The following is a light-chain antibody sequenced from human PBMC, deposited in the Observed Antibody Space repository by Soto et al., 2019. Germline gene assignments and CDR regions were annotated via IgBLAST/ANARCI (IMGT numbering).Light chain of an antibody. J-gene: IGKJ4*01. CDR1: QSVSSN. Sequence: EIVMTQSPATLSVPAGERATLSCRASQSVSSNLAWYQQKPGQAPRLLIYGASTRATGIPARFSGSGSGTEFTLTISSLQSVDFAVYYCQQYNNWPPLTFGGGTKVEIK. CDR3: QQYNNWPPLT. CDR2: GAS. V-gene: IGKV3-15*01.